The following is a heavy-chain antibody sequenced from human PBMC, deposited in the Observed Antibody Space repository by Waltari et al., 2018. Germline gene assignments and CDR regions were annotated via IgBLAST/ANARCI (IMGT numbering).Heavy chain of an antibody. Sequence: QVQLVQSGAEVKKPGASVKVSCKASGYTFTSYDINWVRQATGQGLEWMGWRNPNSGNTGYAQKFQGRVTMTRNTSISTAYMELSSLRSEDTAVYYCARGGNYYDSSGARYWYFDLWGRGTLVTVSS. D-gene: IGHD3-22*01. CDR2: RNPNSGNT. J-gene: IGHJ2*01. V-gene: IGHV1-8*01. CDR3: ARGGNYYDSSGARYWYFDL. CDR1: GYTFTSYD.